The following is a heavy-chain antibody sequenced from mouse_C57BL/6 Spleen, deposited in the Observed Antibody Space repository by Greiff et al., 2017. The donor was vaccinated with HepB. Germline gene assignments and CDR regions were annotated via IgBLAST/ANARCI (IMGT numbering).Heavy chain of an antibody. CDR2: IDPENGDT. V-gene: IGHV14-4*01. Sequence: EVQLQESGAELVRPGASVKLSCTASGFNIKDDYMHWVKQRPEQGLEWIGWIDPENGDTEYASKFQGKATITADTSSNTAYLQLSSLTSEDTAVYYCTTDYYGSSYVRAWTYWGQGTLVTVSA. J-gene: IGHJ3*01. D-gene: IGHD1-1*01. CDR3: TTDYYGSSYVRAWTY. CDR1: GFNIKDDY.